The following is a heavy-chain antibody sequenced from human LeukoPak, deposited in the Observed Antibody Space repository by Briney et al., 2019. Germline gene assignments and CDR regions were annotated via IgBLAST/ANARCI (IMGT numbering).Heavy chain of an antibody. CDR3: ARVEVRVAAAMGPYYYYYYMDV. CDR2: ISAYNGNT. D-gene: IGHD6-13*01. Sequence: ASVKVSCKASGYTFTSYYMHWVRQAPGQGLEWMGWISAYNGNTNYAQKFQGRVTMTRDTSISTAYMELSRLRSDDTAVYYCARVEVRVAAAMGPYYYYYYMDVWGKGTTVTVSS. CDR1: GYTFTSYY. V-gene: IGHV1-2*02. J-gene: IGHJ6*03.